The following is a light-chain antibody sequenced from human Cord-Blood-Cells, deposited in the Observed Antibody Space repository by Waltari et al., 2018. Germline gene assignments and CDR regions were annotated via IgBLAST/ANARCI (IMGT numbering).Light chain of an antibody. CDR3: QQSYSTLFT. CDR2: AAS. J-gene: IGKJ3*01. Sequence: DIQMTQSPSSLSESVGDRVTITCRASQSISSYLNWYQQKPVKAPKLLIYAASSLQRGVPSRFSGSGSGTDFTLTISSLQPEDFATYYCQQSYSTLFTFGPGTKVDIK. V-gene: IGKV1-39*01. CDR1: QSISSY.